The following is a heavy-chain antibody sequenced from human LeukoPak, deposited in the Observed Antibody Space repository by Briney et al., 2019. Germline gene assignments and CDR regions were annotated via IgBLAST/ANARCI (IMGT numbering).Heavy chain of an antibody. CDR3: ARDYGRDDSGSVSSL. J-gene: IGHJ4*02. CDR2: ISNSGSTI. Sequence: GGSLRLSCAASGFTFSDYYMTWIRRAPGKGLEWVSYISNSGSTIDYADSVKGRFTISRDNAKNSLYLQMNSLRAEDTAVYYCARDYGRDDSGSVSSLWGQGTLVTVSS. V-gene: IGHV3-11*04. CDR1: GFTFSDYY. D-gene: IGHD1-26*01.